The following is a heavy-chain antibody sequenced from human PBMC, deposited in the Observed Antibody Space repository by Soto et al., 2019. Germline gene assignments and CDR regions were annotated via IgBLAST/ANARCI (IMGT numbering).Heavy chain of an antibody. CDR3: ATDSPFEI. Sequence: EVQLVESGGGLVQPGGSLRLSCAASGFTFSRYWMSWVRQAPGKGLEWVANIKQGGNEKYYINSVKGRFTISSDNAKNSLYLQMNYLRAEVMAVYYCATDSPFEIWGQGTLVTVSS. J-gene: IGHJ4*02. CDR1: GFTFSRYW. D-gene: IGHD3-9*01. V-gene: IGHV3-7*03. CDR2: IKQGGNEK.